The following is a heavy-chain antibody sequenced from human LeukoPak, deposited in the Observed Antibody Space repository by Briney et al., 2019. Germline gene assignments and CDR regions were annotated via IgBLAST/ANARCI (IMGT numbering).Heavy chain of an antibody. J-gene: IGHJ4*02. Sequence: GGSLQISCKASGYRSITYWIAWLRQLPGKGLECLGIIYPGDSDTRYSPSFQDHVTISADKSITTAYLQWRSLKASDTAMYYCARRVAAGALGNFDYWGQGTLVTVSS. CDR1: GYRSITYW. CDR3: ARRVAAGALGNFDY. V-gene: IGHV5-51*01. D-gene: IGHD6-13*01. CDR2: IYPGDSDT.